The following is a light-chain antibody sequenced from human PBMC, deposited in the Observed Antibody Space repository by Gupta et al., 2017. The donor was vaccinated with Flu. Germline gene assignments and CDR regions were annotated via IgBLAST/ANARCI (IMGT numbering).Light chain of an antibody. CDR1: RNW. V-gene: IGKV1-5*03. J-gene: IGKJ2*01. CDR3: QQYDTYLAT. Sequence: RNWLAWYQQKPGKAPKLLIYMASNLESGVPSRFSGSGSGTEFTLTISSLQPDDFATYYCQQYDTYLATFGQGTKLEIK. CDR2: MAS.